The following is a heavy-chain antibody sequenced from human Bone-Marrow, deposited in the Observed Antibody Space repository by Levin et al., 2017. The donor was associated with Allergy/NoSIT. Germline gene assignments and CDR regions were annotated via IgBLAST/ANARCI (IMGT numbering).Heavy chain of an antibody. CDR2: VYYGGSTYS. CDR3: ARHDDDSNSGWFQRLGALDI. J-gene: IGHJ3*02. Sequence: SETLSLNCRVSGGSISSTPYYCAWIRQPPGMGLELIASVYYGGSTYSYYNPSLKSRVTISADTSENQISLKLTSVTAADTAVYYFARHDDDSNSGWFQRLGALDIWGQGTMVTVSS. V-gene: IGHV4-39*01. CDR1: GGSISSTPYY. D-gene: IGHD6-19*01.